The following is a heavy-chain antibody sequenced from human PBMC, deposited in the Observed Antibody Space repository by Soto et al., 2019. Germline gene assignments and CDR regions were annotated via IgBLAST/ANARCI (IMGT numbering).Heavy chain of an antibody. CDR2: MYYSGST. D-gene: IGHD3-16*02. V-gene: IGHV4-30-4*01. Sequence: SETLSLTCTVSGGSISSGDYYWSWIRQPPGKGLEWTGYMYYSGSTYYNPSLKSRVTISVDTSKNQFSLKLTSVTAADTAVYYCARDRRDYVWGNFRPDYWGQGTLVTVSS. CDR1: GGSISSGDYY. J-gene: IGHJ4*02. CDR3: ARDRRDYVWGNFRPDY.